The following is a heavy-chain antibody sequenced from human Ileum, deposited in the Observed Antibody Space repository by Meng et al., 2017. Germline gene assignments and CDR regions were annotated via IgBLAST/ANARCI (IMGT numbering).Heavy chain of an antibody. CDR1: VSSVSSNIAA. V-gene: IGHV6-1*01. CDR3: ASVSGSLDY. CDR2: TYYRSKWYS. D-gene: IGHD3-3*01. Sequence: QVQLARGGPGLVKRSQTLSPTWAVAVSSVSSNIAACNLIRQSPLRGLEWLGRTYYRSKWYSEYAVSVKSRISITPDTSKNQFSLQMNSVTPEVTAVYYCASVSGSLDYWGPGTLVTVSS. J-gene: IGHJ4*02.